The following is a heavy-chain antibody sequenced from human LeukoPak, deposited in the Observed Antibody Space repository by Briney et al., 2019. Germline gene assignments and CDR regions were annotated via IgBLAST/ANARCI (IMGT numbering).Heavy chain of an antibody. CDR3: AKGSSGYFFDL. CDR2: ISNDGGGT. V-gene: IGHV3-23*01. J-gene: IGHJ4*02. D-gene: IGHD3-22*01. Sequence: GGSLRLSCAASGFIFNNYGLVWVRQAPGKGLEWVSVISNDGGGTTYADFVKGRFSVSRDNSKNTLFLQMNSLRAEDTALYYCAKGSSGYFFDLWGQGTLVTVSS. CDR1: GFIFNNYG.